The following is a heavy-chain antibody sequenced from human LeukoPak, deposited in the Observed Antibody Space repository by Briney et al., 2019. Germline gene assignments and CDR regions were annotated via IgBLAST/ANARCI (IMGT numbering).Heavy chain of an antibody. CDR1: GFTFSSYA. V-gene: IGHV3-64*01. D-gene: IGHD3-22*01. CDR3: ARVHYDSSGYYYTSYFDY. J-gene: IGHJ4*02. CDR2: ISSNGGST. Sequence: GGSLRLSCAASGFTFSSYAMHWVRQAPGKGLEYVSAISSNGGSTYYANSVKGRFTISRDNSKNTLYLQMGSLRAEDMAVYYCARVHYDSSGYYYTSYFDYWGQGTLVTVSS.